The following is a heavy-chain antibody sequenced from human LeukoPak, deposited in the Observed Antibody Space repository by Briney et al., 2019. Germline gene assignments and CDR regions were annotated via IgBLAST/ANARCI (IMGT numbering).Heavy chain of an antibody. Sequence: PGGSLRLSCAASGFTFSNYNMNWVRQAPGKGLEWVSSITSTSIYRYYADSVKGRFTISRDNSKNTLYLQMNSLRAEDTAVYYCAKDKGYSYGPGVDYWGQGALVTVSS. CDR3: AKDKGYSYGPGVDY. D-gene: IGHD5-18*01. CDR2: ITSTSIYR. J-gene: IGHJ4*02. CDR1: GFTFSNYN. V-gene: IGHV3-21*01.